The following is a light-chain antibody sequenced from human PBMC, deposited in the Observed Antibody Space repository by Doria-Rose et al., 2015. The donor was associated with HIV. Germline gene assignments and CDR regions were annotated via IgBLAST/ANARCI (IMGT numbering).Light chain of an antibody. CDR1: QSLNSW. CDR3: QHFNSYSPMFT. V-gene: IGKV1-5*03. J-gene: IGKJ2*01. CDR2: KAS. Sequence: CRARQSLNSWLAWYQQKPWTAPKLLIYKASTLEIGVPSRFSGSGSGTEFTLTISSLQPDDFATHYCQHFNSYSPMFTFGQGTKLEIK.